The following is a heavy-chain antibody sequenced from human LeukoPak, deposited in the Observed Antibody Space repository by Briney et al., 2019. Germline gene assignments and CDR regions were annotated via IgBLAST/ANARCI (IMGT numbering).Heavy chain of an antibody. J-gene: IGHJ4*02. CDR3: ARYGRLGGESFDY. V-gene: IGHV3-48*03. D-gene: IGHD2-21*01. CDR2: ISTSVSTT. Sequence: PGGSLRLSCAASGFTFSSYEMNWVRQAPGKGLEWVSYISTSVSTTYYADSVKGRFTIPRDNGKNSLYLHMSSLRDEDTAVYYCARYGRLGGESFDYWGQGTLVTVSS. CDR1: GFTFSSYE.